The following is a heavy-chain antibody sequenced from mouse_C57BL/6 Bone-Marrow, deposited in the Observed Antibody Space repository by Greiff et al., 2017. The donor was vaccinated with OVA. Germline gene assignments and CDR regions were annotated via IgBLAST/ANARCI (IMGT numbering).Heavy chain of an antibody. CDR1: GYTFTSYW. V-gene: IGHV1-50*01. D-gene: IGHD6-1*01. CDR2: IDPSDSDT. CDR3: AKNQCYFDY. Sequence: QVQLQQPGAELVKPGASVKLSCKASGYTFTSYWMQWVKQRPGQGLEWIGEIDPSDSDTNYNQKFKGKATLTVDKSSSTAYMQLSSLTSEDSAVXYCAKNQCYFDYWGQGTTLTVSS. J-gene: IGHJ2*01.